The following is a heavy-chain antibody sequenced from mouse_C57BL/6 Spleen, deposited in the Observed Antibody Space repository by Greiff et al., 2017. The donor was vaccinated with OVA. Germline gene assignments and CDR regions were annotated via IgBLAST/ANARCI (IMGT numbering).Heavy chain of an antibody. Sequence: QVQLQQSGPGLVQPSQSLSITCTVSGFSLTSYGVHWVRQSPGKGLEWLGVIWRGGSTDYNAAFMSRLSITKDNSKSQVFFKMNSLQADDTAIYYCAKNSYYGSSFYYAMDYWGQGTSVTVSS. CDR1: GFSLTSYG. D-gene: IGHD1-1*01. V-gene: IGHV2-5*01. CDR3: AKNSYYGSSFYYAMDY. J-gene: IGHJ4*01. CDR2: IWRGGST.